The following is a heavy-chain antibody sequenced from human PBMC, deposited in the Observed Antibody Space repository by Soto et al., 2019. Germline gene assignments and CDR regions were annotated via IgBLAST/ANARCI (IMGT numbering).Heavy chain of an antibody. D-gene: IGHD4-4*01. CDR3: PSARTTEIDY. CDR1: GGFFSGYY. J-gene: IGHJ4*02. Sequence: QVQLQQWGAGLLKPSETLSLTCAVYGGFFSGYYWSWIRQPPGKGLEWIGEINHSGSTNYNTSLKSRVTISVDTYKNQFSLKLSSVTAADTAVYYCPSARTTEIDYWGQGTLVTVSS. V-gene: IGHV4-34*01. CDR2: INHSGST.